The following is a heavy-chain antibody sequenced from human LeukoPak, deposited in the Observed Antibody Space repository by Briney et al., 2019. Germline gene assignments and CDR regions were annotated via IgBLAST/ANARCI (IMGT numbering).Heavy chain of an antibody. CDR1: GFTFSSYA. J-gene: IGHJ4*02. CDR2: ISSNGGST. D-gene: IGHD5-12*01. CDR3: VKDSGHDSSLKDYFDY. Sequence: GGSLRLSCSASGFTFSSYAMHWVRQAPGKGLEYVSAISSNGGSTYYADSVKGRFTISRDNSKNTLYLQMSSLRAEDTAVYYCVKDSGHDSSLKDYFDYWGQGTLVTVSS. V-gene: IGHV3-64D*06.